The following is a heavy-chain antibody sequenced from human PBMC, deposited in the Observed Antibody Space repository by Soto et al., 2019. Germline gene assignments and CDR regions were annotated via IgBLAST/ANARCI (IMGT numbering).Heavy chain of an antibody. Sequence: SETLSLTCTVSGGSISSGGYYWSWIRQHPGKGLEWIGYIYYSGSTYYNPSLKSRVTISVDTSKNQFSLKLSSVTAADTAVYYCARVISESTPFRGVRIRFDYWGQGTLVTVSS. J-gene: IGHJ4*02. D-gene: IGHD3-10*01. V-gene: IGHV4-31*03. CDR1: GGSISSGGYY. CDR3: ARVISESTPFRGVRIRFDY. CDR2: IYYSGST.